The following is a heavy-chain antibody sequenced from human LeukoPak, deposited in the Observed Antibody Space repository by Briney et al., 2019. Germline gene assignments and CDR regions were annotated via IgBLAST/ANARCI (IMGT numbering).Heavy chain of an antibody. CDR3: ARDYYDSSGYWSPLDY. J-gene: IGHJ4*02. D-gene: IGHD3-22*01. CDR2: INPNSGGT. CDR1: GYTFTSHY. Sequence: ASVKVSCKASGYTFTSHYMHWVRQAPEQGLERMGWINPNSGGTNYAQKFQGRVTMTRDTSISTAYMELSRLRSDDTAVYYCARDYYDSSGYWSPLDYWGQGTLVTVSS. V-gene: IGHV1-2*02.